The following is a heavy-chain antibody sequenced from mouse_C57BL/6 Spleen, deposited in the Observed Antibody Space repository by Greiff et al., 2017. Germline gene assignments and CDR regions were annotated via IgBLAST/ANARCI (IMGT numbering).Heavy chain of an antibody. V-gene: IGHV5-12*01. J-gene: IGHJ2*01. Sequence: EVKLVESGGGLVQPGGSLKLSCAASGFTFSDYYMYWVRQTPEKRLEWVAYISNGGGSTYYPDTVKGRFTISRDNTKNTLYLQMSRLKSEDTAMYYCARHGTRYYFDYWGQGTTLTVSS. CDR2: ISNGGGST. D-gene: IGHD2-14*01. CDR1: GFTFSDYY. CDR3: ARHGTRYYFDY.